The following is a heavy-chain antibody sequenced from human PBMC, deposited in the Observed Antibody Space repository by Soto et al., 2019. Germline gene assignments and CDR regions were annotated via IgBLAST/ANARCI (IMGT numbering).Heavy chain of an antibody. D-gene: IGHD2-15*01. Sequence: VQLLESGGGLVQPGASLRISCAASGFSFSTYAMNWVRQGPGKGPEWVSTMSVSGASTYYADSVKGRFTISRDISHNALYLQRNSLRAEDTAVYYCAKGGGSSCSNWFDPWGRGTLVTVSS. CDR3: AKGGGSSCSNWFDP. CDR1: GFSFSTYA. J-gene: IGHJ5*02. CDR2: MSVSGAST. V-gene: IGHV3-23*01.